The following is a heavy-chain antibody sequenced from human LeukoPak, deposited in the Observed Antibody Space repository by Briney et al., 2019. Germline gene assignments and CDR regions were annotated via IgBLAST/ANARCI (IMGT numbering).Heavy chain of an antibody. CDR3: ASGEDGVTTGVDY. CDR1: GGSFSGYY. D-gene: IGHD2-21*02. V-gene: IGHV4-34*01. Sequence: SETLSLTCAVYGGSFSGYYWSWIRQPPGKGLEWIGEINHSGSTNYNPSLKSRVTISLDTSKNQFSLKLSSVTAADTAVYYCASGEDGVTTGVDYWGQGTLVTVSS. J-gene: IGHJ4*02. CDR2: INHSGST.